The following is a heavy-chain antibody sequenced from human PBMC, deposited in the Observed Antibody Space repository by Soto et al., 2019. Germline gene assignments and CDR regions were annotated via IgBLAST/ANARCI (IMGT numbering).Heavy chain of an antibody. CDR1: GFTFSSYA. D-gene: IGHD2-15*01. J-gene: IGHJ4*02. Sequence: GGSLRLSCAASGFTFSSYAMSWVRQAPGKGLEWVSAISGGGGSTYYADSVKGRFTISRDNSKNTLYLQMNSLRAEDTAVYYCAKDGVAGPRPYYFDYWGQGTLVTVSS. CDR2: ISGGGGST. CDR3: AKDGVAGPRPYYFDY. V-gene: IGHV3-23*01.